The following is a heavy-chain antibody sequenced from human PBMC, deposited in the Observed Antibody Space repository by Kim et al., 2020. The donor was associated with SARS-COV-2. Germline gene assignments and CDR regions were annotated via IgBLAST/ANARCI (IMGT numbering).Heavy chain of an antibody. CDR3: ARSSWGYSSGYDY. D-gene: IGHD6-19*01. V-gene: IGHV4-39*01. Sequence: SETLSLTCTVSGGSISSSSYYWGWIRQPPGKGLEWIGSIYYSGSTYYNPSLKSRVTISVDTSKNQFSLKLSSVTAADTAVYYCARSSWGYSSGYDYWGQG. J-gene: IGHJ4*02. CDR2: IYYSGST. CDR1: GGSISSSSYY.